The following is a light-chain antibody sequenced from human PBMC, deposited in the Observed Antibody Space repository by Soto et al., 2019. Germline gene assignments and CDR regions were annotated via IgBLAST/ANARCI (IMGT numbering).Light chain of an antibody. CDR3: TSYSRYRVLV. CDR2: EVS. CDR1: SSDIGGYKY. Sequence: QSALTQPASVSGSLGQSITISCTGTSSDIGGYKYVSWYQQHPGKAPKLIIFEVSNRPSGVSDRFSGSNSGNTASLTISGLQAEDEADYYCTSYSRYRVLVFGGGTKSPS. V-gene: IGLV2-14*01. J-gene: IGLJ3*02.